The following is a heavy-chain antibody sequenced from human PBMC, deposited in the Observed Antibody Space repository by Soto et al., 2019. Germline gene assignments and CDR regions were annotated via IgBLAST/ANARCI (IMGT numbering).Heavy chain of an antibody. J-gene: IGHJ4*02. CDR3: ARDAFDYDTTGYHSDY. CDR1: GFTFSSYA. V-gene: IGHV3-48*03. Sequence: GGSLRLSCAASGFTFSSYAMHWVRQAPGEGLEWVSYISFSGSTTYYADSVKGRFTISRDNARNSLFLQMSSLRDEDTAVYYCARDAFDYDTTGYHSDYWGQGTLVTAPQ. D-gene: IGHD3-22*01. CDR2: ISFSGSTT.